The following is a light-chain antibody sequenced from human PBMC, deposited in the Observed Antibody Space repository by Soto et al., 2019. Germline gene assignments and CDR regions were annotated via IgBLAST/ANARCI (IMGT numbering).Light chain of an antibody. CDR2: AAS. J-gene: IGKJ1*01. Sequence: AIRMTQSPSSFSASTGDRVTITCRASQGISSYLAWYQQKPGKAPKLLIYAASNLPSGVPSRFSGSGSGTDFTLTISSLQLEDLATYYCQHYNSYSEAFGQGTKVDIK. CDR3: QHYNSYSEA. CDR1: QGISSY. V-gene: IGKV1-8*01.